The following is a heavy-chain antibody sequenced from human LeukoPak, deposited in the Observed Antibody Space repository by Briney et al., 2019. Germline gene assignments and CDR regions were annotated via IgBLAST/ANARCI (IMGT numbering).Heavy chain of an antibody. CDR1: GFTFTSHA. D-gene: IGHD1-1*01. J-gene: IGHJ4*02. CDR2: LSDAGRVT. V-gene: IGHV3-30*04. Sequence: PGGSLRLSCAASGFTFTSHAVHWVRQAPGKGLEWVAVLSDAGRVTLYSDSVKGRFTVSRDNPNNTLFLQMNSLRAEDSPVYYCARDIRGYIQSDGYFDYWGRGTLVTVSS. CDR3: ARDIRGYIQSDGYFDY.